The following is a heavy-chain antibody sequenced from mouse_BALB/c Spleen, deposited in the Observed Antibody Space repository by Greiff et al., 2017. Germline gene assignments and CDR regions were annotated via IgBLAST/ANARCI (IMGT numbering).Heavy chain of an antibody. CDR1: GFTFSNYW. D-gene: IGHD2-14*01. Sequence: EVKVVESGGGLVQPGGSMKLSCVASGFTFSNYWMNWVRQSPEKGLEWVADISFKSSNYATHYGESVKGKVTISRDDSKSSVYLQMNNLRAEDTGIYYCTSDYRYGNYSLDYWGQGTTVTVSS. J-gene: IGHJ4*01. V-gene: IGHV6-6*02. CDR3: TSDYRYGNYSLDY. CDR2: ISFKSSNYAT.